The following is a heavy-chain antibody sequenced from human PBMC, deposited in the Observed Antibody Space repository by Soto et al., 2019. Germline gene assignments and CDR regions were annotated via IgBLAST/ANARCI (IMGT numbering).Heavy chain of an antibody. CDR1: GFNFKNYA. CDR3: AKSAHPATVTLYYFDY. CDR2: ISEDGSQK. D-gene: IGHD4-17*01. Sequence: GGSLRLSCAASGFNFKNYAMHWVRQAPGKGLEWVTLISEDGSQKSFADSVKGRFTVSRDNSKNTVFLQMNSLKPEDTAVYYCAKSAHPATVTLYYFDYWGQGALVTVSS. J-gene: IGHJ4*02. V-gene: IGHV3-30*18.